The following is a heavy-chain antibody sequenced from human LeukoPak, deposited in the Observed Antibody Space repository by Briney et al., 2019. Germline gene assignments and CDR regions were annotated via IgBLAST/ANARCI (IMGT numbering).Heavy chain of an antibody. V-gene: IGHV1-2*02. CDR2: INPNSGGT. D-gene: IGHD6-6*01. CDR1: GYTFTGYY. Sequence: ASVKVSCKASGYTFTGYYMHWVRRAPGQGLEWMGWINPNSGGTNYAQKFQGRVTMTRDTSISTAYMELSRLRSDDTAVYYCARGQYSSSAVGYWGQGTLVTVSS. CDR3: ARGQYSSSAVGY. J-gene: IGHJ4*02.